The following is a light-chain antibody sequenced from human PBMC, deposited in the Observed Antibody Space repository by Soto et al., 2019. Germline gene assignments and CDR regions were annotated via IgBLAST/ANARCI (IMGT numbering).Light chain of an antibody. V-gene: IGKV1-5*03. CDR2: KAA. CDR3: QHYNSYSEA. Sequence: DIQMTQSPSTLSGSVGDRVTITCWASQTISSWLAWYQQKAGKAPELLVDKAATLNSGVPSRFSGSGSGTEFSLTISSLQPDDFATYYCQHYNSYSEAFGQGTKVDIK. CDR1: QTISSW. J-gene: IGKJ1*01.